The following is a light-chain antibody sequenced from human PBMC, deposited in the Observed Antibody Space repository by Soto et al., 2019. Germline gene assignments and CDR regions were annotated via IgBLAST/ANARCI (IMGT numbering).Light chain of an antibody. CDR1: QDIRGA. Sequence: AIQLTQSPSSLSASVGDRVTITCRASQDIRGALAWYQQKPGKPPKLLIFDVSSLQSGVPSRFSGRRSGTDFTLTISSLQPEDFATYYCQQFTTYPITGGQGTRLEIK. CDR2: DVS. J-gene: IGKJ5*01. V-gene: IGKV1-13*02. CDR3: QQFTTYPIT.